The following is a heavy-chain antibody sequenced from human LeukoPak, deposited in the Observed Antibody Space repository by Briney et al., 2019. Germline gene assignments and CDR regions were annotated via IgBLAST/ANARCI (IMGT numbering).Heavy chain of an antibody. Sequence: GGSLRLSCAASGFTFSSYAMRWVRQPPGKGLEWVSAISGSGGSTYYADSVKGRFTISRDNSKNTLYLQMNSLGAEDTAVYYCARDVYYYDSGGFYSWGPGTLVTVSS. CDR3: ARDVYYYDSGGFYS. V-gene: IGHV3-23*01. D-gene: IGHD3-22*01. CDR2: ISGSGGST. J-gene: IGHJ4*02. CDR1: GFTFSSYA.